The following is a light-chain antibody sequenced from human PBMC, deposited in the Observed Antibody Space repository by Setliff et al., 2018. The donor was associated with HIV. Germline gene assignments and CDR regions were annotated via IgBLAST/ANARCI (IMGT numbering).Light chain of an antibody. CDR2: DVS. V-gene: IGLV2-14*03. CDR1: SSDVGGYNY. CDR3: SSYTSTLYV. Sequence: QSALTQPASVSGSPGQSITISCTGTSSDVGGYNYVSWYQQHPGKAPKLIIHDVSNRPSGVSNRFSGSKSGNTASLTISGLQAEDETDYYCSSYTSTLYVFGSGTKVTVL. J-gene: IGLJ1*01.